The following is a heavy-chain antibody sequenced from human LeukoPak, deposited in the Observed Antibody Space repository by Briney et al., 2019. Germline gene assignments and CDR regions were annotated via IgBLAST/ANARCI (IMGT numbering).Heavy chain of an antibody. J-gene: IGHJ5*02. CDR2: IYTSGST. D-gene: IGHD3-3*01. Sequence: SETLSLTCTVSGGSISSYYWSWIRQPAGKGLEWIGRIYTSGSTNYNPPLKSRVTMSVDTSKNQFSLKLSSVTAADTAVYYCARDRVEWLPPSSYNWFDPWGQGTLVTVSS. V-gene: IGHV4-4*07. CDR1: GGSISSYY. CDR3: ARDRVEWLPPSSYNWFDP.